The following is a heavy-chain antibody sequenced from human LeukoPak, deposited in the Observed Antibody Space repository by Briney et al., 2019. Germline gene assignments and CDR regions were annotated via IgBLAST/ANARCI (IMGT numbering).Heavy chain of an antibody. Sequence: PSETLSLTCTVSGGSISSSSYYWGWIRQPPGKGLEWIGSIYYSGSTYYNPSLKSRVTISLDTSKNQFSLKLSSVTAADTAVYYCARARILGYCSSTSCYAGRIYAWFDPWGQGTLVTVSS. D-gene: IGHD2-2*01. CDR1: GGSISSSSYY. J-gene: IGHJ5*02. CDR3: ARARILGYCSSTSCYAGRIYAWFDP. V-gene: IGHV4-39*07. CDR2: IYYSGST.